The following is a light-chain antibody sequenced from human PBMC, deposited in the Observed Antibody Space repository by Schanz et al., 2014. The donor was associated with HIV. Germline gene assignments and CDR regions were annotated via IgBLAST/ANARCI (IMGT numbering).Light chain of an antibody. Sequence: QSALTQPASVSGSPGQSITISCTGTSSDDGGYNYVSWYQQHPGKAPKLMIYEVTKRPSGVPDRFSGSKSGNTASLTVSGLQAEDEADYYCSSYAGSNSVIFGAGTKLTVL. V-gene: IGLV2-8*01. J-gene: IGLJ2*01. CDR1: SSDDGGYNY. CDR3: SSYAGSNSVI. CDR2: EVT.